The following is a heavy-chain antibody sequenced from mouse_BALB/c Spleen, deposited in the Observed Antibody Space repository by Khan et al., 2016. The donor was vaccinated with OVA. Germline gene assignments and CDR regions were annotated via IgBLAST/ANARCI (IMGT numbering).Heavy chain of an antibody. CDR2: IIYTGYT. D-gene: IGHD2-14*01. V-gene: IGHV3-8*02. J-gene: IGHJ3*01. Sequence: EVQLQESGPSLVKPSQTLSLTCSVTGDSITTGYWNWIRKFPGNKLEYRGYIIYTGYTYYNTSPKRRISITRHTSNNQYYLQLNSVTDDDTATYYCARSTYRYAFVYWGQGTLVTSLQ. CDR3: ARSTYRYAFVY. CDR1: GDSITTGY.